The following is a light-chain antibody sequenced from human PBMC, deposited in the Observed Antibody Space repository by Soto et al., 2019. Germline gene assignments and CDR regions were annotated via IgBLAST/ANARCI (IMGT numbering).Light chain of an antibody. CDR2: GAS. CDR1: QSVRSNY. Sequence: SPGTLSLSPGERATLSCRASQSVRSNYLAWYQQKPGQAPRLLIYGASSRATGIPDRFSGSGSGTDFTLTISRLEPEDFAVYYCQRYGSSQITFGQGTRLEI. CDR3: QRYGSSQIT. V-gene: IGKV3-20*01. J-gene: IGKJ5*01.